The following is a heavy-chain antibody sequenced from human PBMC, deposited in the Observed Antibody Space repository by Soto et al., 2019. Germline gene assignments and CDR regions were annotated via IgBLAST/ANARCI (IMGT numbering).Heavy chain of an antibody. D-gene: IGHD5-18*01. CDR1: GGTFSSYA. V-gene: IGHV1-69*13. Sequence: SVKVSCKASGGTFSSYAISWVRQAPGQGLEWMGGIIPIFGTANYAQKFQGRVTITADESTSTAYMELSSLRSEDTAVYYCATTNPQGTAMDLYKWFDPWGQGTLVTVSS. CDR2: IIPIFGTA. CDR3: ATTNPQGTAMDLYKWFDP. J-gene: IGHJ5*02.